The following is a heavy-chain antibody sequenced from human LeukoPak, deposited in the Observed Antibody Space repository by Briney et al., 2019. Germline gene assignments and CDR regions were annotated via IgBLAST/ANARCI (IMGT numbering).Heavy chain of an antibody. J-gene: IGHJ4*02. Sequence: PGGSLRLSCAGSGFTFSDHWMHWVRQAPGEGLVWVSRINRDGSTKNYADSVKGRFSISRDNAENTVYLEMNSLRAEDTAVYYCTRSLLGGADHWGQGTLVTVSS. CDR1: GFTFSDHW. V-gene: IGHV3-74*01. CDR3: TRSLLGGADH. D-gene: IGHD3-16*01. CDR2: INRDGSTK.